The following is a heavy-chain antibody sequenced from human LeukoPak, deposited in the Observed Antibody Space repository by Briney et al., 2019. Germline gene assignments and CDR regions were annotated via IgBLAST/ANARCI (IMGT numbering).Heavy chain of an antibody. CDR1: GGTFSSYA. CDR3: ARDRDIVLVPTAPDY. V-gene: IGHV1-69*13. Sequence: SVKVSCKASGGTFSSYAISWVRQAPGQGLEWMGGIIPIFGTANYAQKFQGRVTITADESTSTAYMELSSLRSEDTAVYYCARDRDIVLVPTAPDYWGQGTLVTVSS. CDR2: IIPIFGTA. J-gene: IGHJ4*02. D-gene: IGHD2-2*01.